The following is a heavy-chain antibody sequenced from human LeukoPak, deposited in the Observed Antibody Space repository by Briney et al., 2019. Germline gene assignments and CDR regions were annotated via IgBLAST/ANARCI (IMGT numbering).Heavy chain of an antibody. Sequence: GGSLRLSCEASGFTFSSYAMSWVRQAPGKGLEWVSAISGSGGSTYYADSVKGRFTISRDNSKNTLYLQMNSLRAEDTAVYYCAKARGGRLAYCGGDCYSVDYWGQGTLVTVSS. J-gene: IGHJ4*02. V-gene: IGHV3-23*01. CDR3: AKARGGRLAYCGGDCYSVDY. D-gene: IGHD2-21*02. CDR1: GFTFSSYA. CDR2: ISGSGGST.